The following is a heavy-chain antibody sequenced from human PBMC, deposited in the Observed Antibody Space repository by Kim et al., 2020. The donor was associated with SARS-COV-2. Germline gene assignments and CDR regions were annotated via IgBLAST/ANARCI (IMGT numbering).Heavy chain of an antibody. CDR3: ARLGREMATMAYYYYGMDV. V-gene: IGHV1-69*13. CDR1: GGTFSSYA. J-gene: IGHJ6*02. CDR2: IIPIFGTA. Sequence: SVKVSCKASGGTFSSYAISWVRQAPGQGLEWMGGIIPIFGTANYAQKFQGRVTITADESTSTAYMELSSLRSEDTAVYYCARLGREMATMAYYYYGMDVWGQGTTVTVSS. D-gene: IGHD5-12*01.